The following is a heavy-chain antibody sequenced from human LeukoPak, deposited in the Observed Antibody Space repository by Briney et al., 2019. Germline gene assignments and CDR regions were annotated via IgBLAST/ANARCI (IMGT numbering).Heavy chain of an antibody. CDR3: ARDKAYNSFDL. Sequence: PGGSLRLSCAASGFTFSTSWMTWVRQAPGQGLEWVANIKEDGSAKNYVDFVKGRSTISRDNAKNALYLQMNSLRVEDTAVYYCARDKAYNSFDLWGQGTLVIVSS. V-gene: IGHV3-7*01. CDR1: GFTFSTSW. CDR2: IKEDGSAK. J-gene: IGHJ5*02. D-gene: IGHD1-14*01.